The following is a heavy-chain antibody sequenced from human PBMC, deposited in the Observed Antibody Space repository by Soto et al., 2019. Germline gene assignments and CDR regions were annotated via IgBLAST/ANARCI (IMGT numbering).Heavy chain of an antibody. D-gene: IGHD1-1*01. CDR3: AHRADLQGNWNGGYFDY. J-gene: IGHJ4*02. Sequence: QITLKESGPTRVKPTQTLTLTCTFSGFSLTARPVGVGWIRQPPGKALERLALIYWDDDKRYSPSLKSRFTITKDTSNNQVVLTMTNMDPVDTATYYCAHRADLQGNWNGGYFDYWGPGALVTVSS. V-gene: IGHV2-5*02. CDR1: GFSLTARPVG. CDR2: IYWDDDK.